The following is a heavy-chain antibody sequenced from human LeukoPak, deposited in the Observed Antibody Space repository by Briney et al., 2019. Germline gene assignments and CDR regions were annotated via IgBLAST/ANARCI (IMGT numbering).Heavy chain of an antibody. J-gene: IGHJ4*02. CDR2: ISGSGGST. CDR3: ARIAENYDSRGVYFDY. D-gene: IGHD3-22*01. V-gene: IGHV3-23*01. Sequence: GGSLRLSCAASGFTFSSYGMSWVRQAPGKGLEWVSAISGSGGSTYYADSVKGRFTISRDNSKNTLYLQMNSLRAEDTAVYYCARIAENYDSRGVYFDYWGQGTLVTVSS. CDR1: GFTFSSYG.